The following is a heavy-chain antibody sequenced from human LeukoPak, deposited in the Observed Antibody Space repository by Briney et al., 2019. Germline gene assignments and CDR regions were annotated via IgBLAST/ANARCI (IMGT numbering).Heavy chain of an antibody. CDR1: GFIFSDYY. CDR2: ISNTGSAI. Sequence: GGSLRLSCAASGFIFSDYYMSWLRQPPGKGLEWISYISNTGSAIYYADSVKGRLTVSRDNAKNSLYLQLNSLRAEDTAVYYCAKDRGYSYGSLFDYWGQGTLVTVSS. V-gene: IGHV3-11*01. D-gene: IGHD5-18*01. CDR3: AKDRGYSYGSLFDY. J-gene: IGHJ4*02.